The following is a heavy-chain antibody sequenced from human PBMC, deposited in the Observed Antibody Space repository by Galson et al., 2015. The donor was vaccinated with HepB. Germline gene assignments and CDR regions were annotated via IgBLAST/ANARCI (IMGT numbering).Heavy chain of an antibody. CDR2: ISAYNGNT. V-gene: IGHV1-18*04. CDR3: ARKTTVTTSFWFDP. CDR1: GYTFTSYG. D-gene: IGHD4-17*01. Sequence: SVKVSCKASGYTFTSYGISWVRQAPGQGLEWMGWISAYNGNTNYAQKLQGRVTMTTDTSTSTAYMELRSLRSDDTAVYYCARKTTVTTSFWFDPWGQGTLVTVSS. J-gene: IGHJ5*02.